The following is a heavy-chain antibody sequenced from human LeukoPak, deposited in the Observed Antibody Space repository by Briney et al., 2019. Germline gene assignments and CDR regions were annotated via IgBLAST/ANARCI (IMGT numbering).Heavy chain of an antibody. J-gene: IGHJ4*02. Sequence: AXXKVSCKASGYTFTSFGISWVRQAPGQGLEWMGWISGYNGKTNYAQNLQGRVTVTTDTSTSTTYMELRSLRSDDTAVYYCARDRVYDYSNPRGFDYWGQGTLVTVSS. CDR3: ARDRVYDYSNPRGFDY. CDR2: ISGYNGKT. V-gene: IGHV1-18*01. D-gene: IGHD4-11*01. CDR1: GYTFTSFG.